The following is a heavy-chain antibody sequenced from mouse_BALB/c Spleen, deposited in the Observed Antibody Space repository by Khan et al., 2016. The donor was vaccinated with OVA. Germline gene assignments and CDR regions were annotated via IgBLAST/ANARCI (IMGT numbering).Heavy chain of an antibody. D-gene: IGHD2-3*01. Sequence: EVQLQESGPGLVKPSQSLSLTCPVTGYSITSDYAWNWIRQFPGNKLEWMGYISSSDSTNYNPALKSRISITRDTSKNPFFLQLNSVTTEDTATYYCARDGSRYNYAMDYWGQGTSVTVSS. CDR2: ISSSDST. J-gene: IGHJ4*01. CDR1: GYSITSDYA. CDR3: ARDGSRYNYAMDY. V-gene: IGHV3-2*02.